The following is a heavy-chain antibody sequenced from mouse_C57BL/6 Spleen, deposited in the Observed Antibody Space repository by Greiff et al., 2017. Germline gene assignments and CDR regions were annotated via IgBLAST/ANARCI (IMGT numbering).Heavy chain of an antibody. V-gene: IGHV2-2*01. CDR2: IWSGGST. Sequence: VQLVESGPGLVQPSQSLSITCTVSGFSLTSYGVHWVRQSPGKGLEWLGVIWSGGSTDYNAAFISRLSISKDNSKSQVFFKMNSLQADDTAIYYCARNSYYSNYDAMDYWGQGTSVTVSS. J-gene: IGHJ4*01. CDR1: GFSLTSYG. D-gene: IGHD2-5*01. CDR3: ARNSYYSNYDAMDY.